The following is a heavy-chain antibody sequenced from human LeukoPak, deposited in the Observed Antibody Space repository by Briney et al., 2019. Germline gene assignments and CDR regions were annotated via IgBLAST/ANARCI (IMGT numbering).Heavy chain of an antibody. Sequence: GGSLKLSCAASGFTFSSYWMYWVRQAPGKGLVWVSRINSDGSTTSYADSVKGRFTISRDNAKNTLYLQMNSLRAEDTAVYYCTKDDDSTSYYFDYWGQGTLVTVSS. CDR2: INSDGSTT. V-gene: IGHV3-74*01. CDR1: GFTFSSYW. J-gene: IGHJ4*02. CDR3: TKDDDSTSYYFDY. D-gene: IGHD2-2*01.